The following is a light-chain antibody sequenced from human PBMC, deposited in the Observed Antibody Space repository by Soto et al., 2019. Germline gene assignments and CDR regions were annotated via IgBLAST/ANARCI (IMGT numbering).Light chain of an antibody. Sequence: IQLTQSPSSLSASVGDRVTITCRASQGISSYLAWYQQKPGTAPKLLIYAASTLQSGVPSRFSGSGSGTDFTLTISSLQPEDFATYYCQQLNTNSYPITFRQGTRLEIK. V-gene: IGKV1-9*01. J-gene: IGKJ5*01. CDR2: AAS. CDR1: QGISSY. CDR3: QQLNTNSYPIT.